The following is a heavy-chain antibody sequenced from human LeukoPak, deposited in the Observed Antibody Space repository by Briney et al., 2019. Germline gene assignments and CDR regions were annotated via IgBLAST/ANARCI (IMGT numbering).Heavy chain of an antibody. Sequence: PSETLSLTCAVYGGSFSGYYWSWIRQPPGKGLEWTGEINHSGSTNYNPSLKSRVTISVDTSKNQFSLKLSSVTAADTAVYYCARGHYYGSGSYYPGTYYYYYYGMDVWGQGTTVTVSS. J-gene: IGHJ6*02. CDR2: INHSGST. CDR3: ARGHYYGSGSYYPGTYYYYYYGMDV. CDR1: GGSFSGYY. D-gene: IGHD3-10*01. V-gene: IGHV4-34*01.